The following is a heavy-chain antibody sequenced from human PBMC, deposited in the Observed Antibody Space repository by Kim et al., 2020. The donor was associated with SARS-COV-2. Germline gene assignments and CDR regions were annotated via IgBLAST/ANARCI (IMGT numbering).Heavy chain of an antibody. CDR2: ISGRGVGS. CDR1: GVNFGNYS. V-gene: IGHV3-23*01. Sequence: GGSLRLSCSVSGVNFGNYSMTWLRKAAGKGMEWVSAISGRGVGSDYADSVQGRFTISSDNSKSTLSLQLNRLRVEDTAVYYCVAFASGKYMTVNSSYYYLDVWGEGPTVTVSS. CDR3: VAFASGKYMTVNSSYYYLDV. J-gene: IGHJ6*03. D-gene: IGHD3-10*01.